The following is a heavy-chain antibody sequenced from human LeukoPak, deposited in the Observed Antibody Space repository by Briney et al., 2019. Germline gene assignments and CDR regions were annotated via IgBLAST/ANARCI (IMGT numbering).Heavy chain of an antibody. D-gene: IGHD3-22*01. CDR3: ARQGYYDSSGLYYFDY. J-gene: IGHJ4*02. V-gene: IGHV4-39*01. CDR1: GGSISSSSYY. Sequence: SETLSLTCTVSGGSISSSSYYWGWIRQPPGKGLEWIGSIYYSGSTYYNPSLKSRVTISVGTSKNQFSLKLSSVTAADTAVYYCARQGYYDSSGLYYFDYWGQGTLVTVSS. CDR2: IYYSGST.